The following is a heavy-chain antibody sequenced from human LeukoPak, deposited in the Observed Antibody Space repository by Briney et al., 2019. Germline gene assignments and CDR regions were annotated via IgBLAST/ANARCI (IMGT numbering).Heavy chain of an antibody. CDR1: GYTFTGYY. CDR3: ARDTAFIGYCSSTSCYPPYYFDN. D-gene: IGHD2-2*01. J-gene: IGHJ4*02. V-gene: IGHV1-2*02. Sequence: ASVKVSCKASGYTFTGYYMHWVRQAPGHGLEWMGWINPNSGGTNYAQKFQGRVTMTRDTSISTAYMELSRLRSDDTAVYYCARDTAFIGYCSSTSCYPPYYFDNWGQGTLVTVSS. CDR2: INPNSGGT.